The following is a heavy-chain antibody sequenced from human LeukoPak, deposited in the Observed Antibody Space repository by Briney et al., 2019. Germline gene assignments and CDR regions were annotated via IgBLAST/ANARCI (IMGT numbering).Heavy chain of an antibody. D-gene: IGHD1-26*01. CDR1: GFTVSNNY. Sequence: GGSLRLSCAASGFTVSNNYMNWVRQAPGKGLEWVSTIYSGGSKYYADSVKGRFTISRDNSKNTLHLQMNSLRVEDTAVYYCARGGGPYSGSYYYWGQGTLVTVSS. CDR2: IYSGGSK. CDR3: ARGGGPYSGSYYY. V-gene: IGHV3-53*01. J-gene: IGHJ4*02.